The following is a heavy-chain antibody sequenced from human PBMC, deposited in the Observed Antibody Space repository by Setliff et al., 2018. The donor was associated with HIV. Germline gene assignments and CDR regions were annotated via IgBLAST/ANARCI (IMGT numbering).Heavy chain of an antibody. CDR1: GYSFVDFW. CDR3: ARQASYVLDP. D-gene: IGHD1-26*01. Sequence: GESLKISCHLSGYSFVDFWIGWVRQMPGKGLEWVGFIYPGDSDSRYSPSFRGQVTISADKSISTAYLQWSSLKASDTAMYYCARQASYVLDPWGQGTLVTVSS. J-gene: IGHJ5*02. CDR2: IYPGDSDS. V-gene: IGHV5-51*01.